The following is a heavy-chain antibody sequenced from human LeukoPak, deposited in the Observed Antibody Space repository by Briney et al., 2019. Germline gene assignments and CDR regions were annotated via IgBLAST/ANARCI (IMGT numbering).Heavy chain of an antibody. Sequence: GGSLRLSCAASGFTFSDYYMSWIRQAPGKGLEWVAFISYDGSIKYYADSVKGRFTISRDNSKNTLYLQMNSLRAEDTAVYHCATGRSCTTCYLPDYWGQGTLVTVSS. V-gene: IGHV3-30-3*01. CDR2: ISYDGSIK. J-gene: IGHJ4*02. CDR1: GFTFSDYY. D-gene: IGHD2-2*01. CDR3: ATGRSCTTCYLPDY.